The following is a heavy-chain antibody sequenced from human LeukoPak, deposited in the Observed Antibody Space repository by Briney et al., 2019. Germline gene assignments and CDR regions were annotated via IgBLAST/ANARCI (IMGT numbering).Heavy chain of an antibody. J-gene: IGHJ4*02. Sequence: PSETLSLTCAVSGGSISSGGYSWSWIRQPPGTGLEWIGYIYHSGSTYYNPSLKSRVTISVDRSKNQFSLKLSSVTAADTAVYYYARETDTAIDYWGQGTLVTVSS. CDR2: IYHSGST. CDR1: GGSISSGGYS. V-gene: IGHV4-30-2*01. CDR3: ARETDTAIDY. D-gene: IGHD5-18*01.